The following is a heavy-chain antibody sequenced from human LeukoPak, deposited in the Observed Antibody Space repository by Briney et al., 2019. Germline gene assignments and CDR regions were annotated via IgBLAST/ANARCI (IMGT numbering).Heavy chain of an antibody. V-gene: IGHV4-30-4*01. J-gene: IGHJ4*02. CDR2: ISYSGNT. D-gene: IGHD3-16*01. Sequence: SQTLPLTCTVSGGSISSGDYYWSWIRQPPEKGLEWIGYISYSGNTYNNPSLKSRVTISLDTSKNQFSLKLSSVTAADTAVYYCARVGVGDIHLDYWGQGTLVTVSS. CDR3: ARVGVGDIHLDY. CDR1: GGSISSGDYY.